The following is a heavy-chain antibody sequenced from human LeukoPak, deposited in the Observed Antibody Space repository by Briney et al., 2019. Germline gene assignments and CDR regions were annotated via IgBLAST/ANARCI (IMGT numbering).Heavy chain of an antibody. CDR1: GFIFNIYE. V-gene: IGHV3-48*03. CDR2: IGSSDSTT. J-gene: IGHJ4*02. Sequence: PGGSLRLSCVGSGFIFNIYEMNWVRQAPGKGLEWLSYIGSSDSTTHYADSVKGRFTISRDSANNSLYLQMNGLRAEDTAVYFCARKTYGSEFYVDYWGQGTLVTASS. D-gene: IGHD3-10*01. CDR3: ARKTYGSEFYVDY.